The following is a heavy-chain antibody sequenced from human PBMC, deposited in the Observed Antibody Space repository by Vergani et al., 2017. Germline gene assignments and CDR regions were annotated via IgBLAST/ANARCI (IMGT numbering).Heavy chain of an antibody. D-gene: IGHD3-9*01. CDR1: GGSFNTYY. CDR2: IYSTGST. Sequence: QVQLEESGPGLVKPSETLSLTCTVSGGSFNTYYWSWIRQSPGKGLEWIGYIYSTGSTNYNPSLNSRVTMSGDTSKNQFSIKLRSVTAADTAVYFCARVMYRDEASTGYRLEGMDIWGQGTTVTISS. J-gene: IGHJ6*02. V-gene: IGHV4-59*13. CDR3: ARVMYRDEASTGYRLEGMDI.